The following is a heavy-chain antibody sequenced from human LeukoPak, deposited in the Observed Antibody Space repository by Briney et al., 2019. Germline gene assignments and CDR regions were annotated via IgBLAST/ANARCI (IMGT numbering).Heavy chain of an antibody. D-gene: IGHD4-23*01. CDR1: GGSFSGYY. J-gene: IGHJ6*03. Sequence: SETLSLTCAVYGGSFSGYYWSWIRQPPGKGLEWIGEINHSGSTNYNPSLKSRVTISVDTSKNQFSLKLSSVTAADTAVYYWARNSSPYYYYYYMDVWGKGTTVTVSS. CDR2: INHSGST. CDR3: ARNSSPYYYYYYMDV. V-gene: IGHV4-34*01.